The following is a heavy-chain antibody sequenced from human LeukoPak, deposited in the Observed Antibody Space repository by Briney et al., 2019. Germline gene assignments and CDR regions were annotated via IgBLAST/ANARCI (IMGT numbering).Heavy chain of an antibody. V-gene: IGHV4-39*07. CDR3: ARFSHYYDSSGYLDY. D-gene: IGHD3-22*01. Sequence: SETLSLTCTVSGGSISSSSYYRGWIRQPPGKGLEWIGSIYYSGSTYYNPSLKSRVTISVDTSKNQFSLKLSSVTAADTAVYYCARFSHYYDSSGYLDYWGQGTLVTVSS. CDR2: IYYSGST. CDR1: GGSISSSSYY. J-gene: IGHJ4*02.